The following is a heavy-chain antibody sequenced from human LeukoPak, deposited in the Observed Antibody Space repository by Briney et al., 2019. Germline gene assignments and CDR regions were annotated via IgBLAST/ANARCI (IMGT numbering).Heavy chain of an antibody. CDR1: EFTFSAYA. D-gene: IGHD3-9*01. J-gene: IGHJ4*02. V-gene: IGHV3-30*02. CDR2: VRYGGNIK. Sequence: PGGSLSLSCAASEFTFSAYAMHWIRQAPGGGLECVAFVRYGGNIKYYADSVKGRFTLSRDNSKNTLYLQMNSLRPEDTAVYYCTKDLGTEYNIFDYWGQGTLVTVSS. CDR3: TKDLGTEYNIFDY.